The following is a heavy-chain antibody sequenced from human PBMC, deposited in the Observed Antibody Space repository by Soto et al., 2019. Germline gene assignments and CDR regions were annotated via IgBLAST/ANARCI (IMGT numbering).Heavy chain of an antibody. Sequence: GGSLRLSCAASGFTFSSYSMNWVRQAPGKGLEWVSSISSSSSYIYYADSVKGRFTISRDNAKNSLYLQMNSLRAEDTAVYYCARGAGDYSGYDMDVWGKGTTVTVSS. V-gene: IGHV3-21*01. D-gene: IGHD1-26*01. CDR3: ARGAGDYSGYDMDV. CDR2: ISSSSSYI. J-gene: IGHJ6*03. CDR1: GFTFSSYS.